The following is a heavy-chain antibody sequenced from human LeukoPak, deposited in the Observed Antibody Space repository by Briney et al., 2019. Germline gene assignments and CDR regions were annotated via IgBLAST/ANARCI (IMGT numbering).Heavy chain of an antibody. D-gene: IGHD3-10*01. J-gene: IGHJ3*02. CDR3: AKSHRINMGSGHDAFDI. V-gene: IGHV3-30*18. Sequence: PGGSLRLSCAASGFTFSSYAMHWVRQAPGKGLEWVAVISYDGSNKYYADSVKGRFTISRDNAKNSLYLQMNSLRAEDTALYYCAKSHRINMGSGHDAFDIWGQGTMVTVSS. CDR2: ISYDGSNK. CDR1: GFTFSSYA.